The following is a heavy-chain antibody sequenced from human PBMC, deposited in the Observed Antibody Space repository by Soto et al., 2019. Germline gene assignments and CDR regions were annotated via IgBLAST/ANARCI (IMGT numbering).Heavy chain of an antibody. Sequence: GASVKVSCKASGYTFTSYDINWVRQATGQGLEWMGWMNPNIGNTGYAQKFQGRVTMTRNTSISTVYMELSSLRSEDTAVYYCARGPAMHCSGGSCYWRPIDYWGQGTLVTVSS. J-gene: IGHJ4*02. CDR1: GYTFTSYD. CDR3: ARGPAMHCSGGSCYWRPIDY. V-gene: IGHV1-8*01. CDR2: MNPNIGNT. D-gene: IGHD2-15*01.